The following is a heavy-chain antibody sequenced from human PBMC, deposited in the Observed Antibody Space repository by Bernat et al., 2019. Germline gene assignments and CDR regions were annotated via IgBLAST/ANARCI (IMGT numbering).Heavy chain of an antibody. D-gene: IGHD3-3*01. CDR1: GFTFSGYW. CDR2: IKQDGSEE. CDR3: AGLIFGVVSYRKQYGMDV. V-gene: IGHV3-7*03. Sequence: EVQLVESGGGLVQPGGSLRLSCAASGFTFSGYWMTWVRQAPGKGLEWVANIKQDGSEEYYGESMKGRFTLSRDNTRNLLYLQMNSLRAEDTAVYYCAGLIFGVVSYRKQYGMDVWGQGTTVTVS. J-gene: IGHJ6*02.